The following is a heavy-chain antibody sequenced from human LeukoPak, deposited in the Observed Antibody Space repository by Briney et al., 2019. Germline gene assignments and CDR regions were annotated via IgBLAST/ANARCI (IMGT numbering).Heavy chain of an antibody. Sequence: GGSLRLSCAASGFTFSSYAMSWVRQAPGKGLEWVSTISGSGGSTYYVDSVKGGFTISRDNSKNTLYLQMNSLRAEDTAVYYCAKDRLMGSSWYYLDYWGQGTLVTVSS. CDR1: GFTFSSYA. CDR3: AKDRLMGSSWYYLDY. D-gene: IGHD6-13*01. CDR2: ISGSGGST. J-gene: IGHJ4*02. V-gene: IGHV3-23*01.